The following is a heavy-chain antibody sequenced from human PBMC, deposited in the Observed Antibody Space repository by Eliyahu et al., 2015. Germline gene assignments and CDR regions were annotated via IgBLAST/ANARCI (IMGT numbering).Heavy chain of an antibody. CDR2: INHSGST. Sequence: QVQLQQWGAGLLKPSETLSLTCAVYGGSFSXYYWSXIRQPPGKGLEWIGEINHSGSTNYNPSLKSRVTISVDTSKNQFSLKLSSVTAADTAVYYCARGGYSYGYFRVHAIDYWGQGTLVTVSS. D-gene: IGHD5-18*01. CDR1: GGSFSXYY. V-gene: IGHV4-34*01. J-gene: IGHJ4*02. CDR3: ARGGYSYGYFRVHAIDY.